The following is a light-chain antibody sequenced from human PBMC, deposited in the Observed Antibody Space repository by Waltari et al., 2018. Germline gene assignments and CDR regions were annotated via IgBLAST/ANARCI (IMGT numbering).Light chain of an antibody. CDR3: QVWDSSPETVV. Sequence: SYVLTQPPSASVAPVKTATIACGGNNVGGKSVQWYQQKPGQAPVLVVHDDNARPSGIPDRFSGSNSGDTATLTISRVEVGDEADYYCQVWDSSPETVVFGGGTKLTVL. CDR1: NVGGKS. CDR2: DDN. J-gene: IGLJ2*01. V-gene: IGLV3-21*01.